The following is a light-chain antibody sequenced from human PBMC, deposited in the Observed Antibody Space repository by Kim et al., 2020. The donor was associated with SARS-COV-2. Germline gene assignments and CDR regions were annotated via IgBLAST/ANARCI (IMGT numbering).Light chain of an antibody. Sequence: GHGDTVSCSGSNSNIGPNSVNWYQQFPGTAPKIILYSNNQRPSGVPDRFSGSKSGTSASLAISGLQSEDEADYYCAAWDDSLNIPLFGGGTQLTVL. CDR3: AAWDDSLNIPL. CDR2: SNN. J-gene: IGLJ3*02. V-gene: IGLV1-44*01. CDR1: NSNIGPNS.